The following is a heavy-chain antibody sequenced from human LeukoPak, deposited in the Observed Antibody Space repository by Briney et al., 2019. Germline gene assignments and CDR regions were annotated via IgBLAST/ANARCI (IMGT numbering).Heavy chain of an antibody. V-gene: IGHV3-30*02. CDR1: GFTFGSHG. Sequence: GGSLRLSCAASGFTFGSHGIHWVRQAPGKGLEWVAFIRNDGSTKYYTDSVKGRFTISRDNSRATLYLQMNSLRAEDTAVYYCAKDQPDVGTTAWFCDYWGQGTLVTVSS. D-gene: IGHD1-26*01. J-gene: IGHJ4*02. CDR2: IRNDGSTK. CDR3: AKDQPDVGTTAWFCDY.